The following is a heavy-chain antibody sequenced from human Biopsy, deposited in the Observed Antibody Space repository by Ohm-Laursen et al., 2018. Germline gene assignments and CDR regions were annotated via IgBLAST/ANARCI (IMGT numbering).Heavy chain of an antibody. CDR1: GFIFSRYW. Sequence: SLRLSCSASGFIFSRYWMNWVRQTPEKGLEWVANMNQDGSEEHYVDSVKGRFTISRDNSKSSLYLQMNSLRDEDMAVYYCARGPSGTAAGRFASWGQGTLVTVSS. J-gene: IGHJ4*02. D-gene: IGHD6-13*01. CDR2: MNQDGSEE. V-gene: IGHV3-7*04. CDR3: ARGPSGTAAGRFAS.